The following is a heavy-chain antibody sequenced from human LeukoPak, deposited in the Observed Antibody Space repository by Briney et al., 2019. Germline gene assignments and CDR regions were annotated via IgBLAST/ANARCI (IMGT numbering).Heavy chain of an antibody. Sequence: SETLSLTCTVSGGSISSYYWSWIRQPPGKGLEWIGYIYYSGSTNYNPSLKSRVTISVDTSKNQFSLKLSSVTAADTAVYYCARATSGWFDYWGQGTLVTVSS. CDR3: ARATSGWFDY. CDR1: GGSISSYY. V-gene: IGHV4-59*01. D-gene: IGHD6-19*01. J-gene: IGHJ4*02. CDR2: IYYSGST.